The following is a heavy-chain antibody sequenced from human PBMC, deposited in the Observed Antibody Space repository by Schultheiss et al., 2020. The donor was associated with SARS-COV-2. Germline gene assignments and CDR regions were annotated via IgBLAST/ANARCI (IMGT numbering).Heavy chain of an antibody. V-gene: IGHV4-59*01. Sequence: SETLSLTCTVSGDSISSYYWGWIRQPPGKGLEWIGSIYYSGSTNYNPSLKSRVTISVDTSKNQFSLKLSSVTAADTAVYYCARDGGRDYYGMDVWGQGTTVTVSS. D-gene: IGHD3-3*01. CDR2: IYYSGST. J-gene: IGHJ6*02. CDR1: GDSISSYY. CDR3: ARDGGRDYYGMDV.